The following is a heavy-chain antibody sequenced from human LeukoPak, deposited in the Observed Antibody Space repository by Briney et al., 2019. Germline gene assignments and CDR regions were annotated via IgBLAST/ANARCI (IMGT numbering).Heavy chain of an antibody. Sequence: PSETLSLTCTVSGGSITSSSDYWGWIRQPPGKGLEWIGSIYYSGSTYYNPSLKSRVTISVDTSKNQFSLKLSSVTAADTAVYYCARHIVVRGVISIFDPWGQGTLVTVSS. D-gene: IGHD3-10*01. CDR3: ARHIVVRGVISIFDP. V-gene: IGHV4-39*01. J-gene: IGHJ5*02. CDR2: IYYSGST. CDR1: GGSITSSSDY.